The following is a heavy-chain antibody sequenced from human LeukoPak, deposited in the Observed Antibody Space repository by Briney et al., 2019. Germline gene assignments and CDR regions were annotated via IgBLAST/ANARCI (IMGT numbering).Heavy chain of an antibody. CDR1: GFTVSTNY. CDR2: IYSGGST. D-gene: IGHD6-19*01. J-gene: IGHJ3*02. CDR3: AKNIAVAGTGPGTFDI. V-gene: IGHV3-53*05. Sequence: GGSLRLSCAASGFTVSTNYMSWVRQAPGKGLEWVSIIYSGGSTYYADSVKGRFTISRDNSKNTLYLQMNSLRAEDTAVYYCAKNIAVAGTGPGTFDIWGQGTMVTVSS.